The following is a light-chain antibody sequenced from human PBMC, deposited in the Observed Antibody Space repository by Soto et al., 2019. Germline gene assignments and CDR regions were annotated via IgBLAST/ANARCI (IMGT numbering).Light chain of an antibody. Sequence: DIVLTQFPGTLSLSPGETATLSCRASQTLASNFLVWYQQKPGQAPRLLISSTSRRATGIPDRFSGSGSGTDFTLTISRLDPEDFAVYYCHQSGSSPLTFGPGTKVDNK. CDR1: QTLASNF. V-gene: IGKV3-20*01. J-gene: IGKJ3*01. CDR2: STS. CDR3: HQSGSSPLT.